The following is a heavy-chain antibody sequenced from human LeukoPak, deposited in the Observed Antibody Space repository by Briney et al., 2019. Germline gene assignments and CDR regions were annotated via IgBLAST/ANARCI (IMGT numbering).Heavy chain of an antibody. Sequence: SETLSLTCTVPGGSISSSSYYWGWIRQPPGKGLEWIRSIYYSGSIYYNPSLKSRVTISVDTSKNQFSLKLSSVTAADTAVYYCARDIQVVPVRFDYWGQGTLVTVSS. CDR1: GGSISSSSYY. D-gene: IGHD2-8*02. CDR2: IYYSGSI. CDR3: ARDIQVVPVRFDY. J-gene: IGHJ4*02. V-gene: IGHV4-39*07.